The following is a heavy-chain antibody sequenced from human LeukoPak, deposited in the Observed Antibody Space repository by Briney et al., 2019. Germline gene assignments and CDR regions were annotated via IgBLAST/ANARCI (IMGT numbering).Heavy chain of an antibody. V-gene: IGHV3-74*03. Sequence: GGSLRLSCAASGFIFSGKWMHWVRQAPGKGLVWVSRIKGDGSSTTYADSVKGRFTISRDNAKNTLHLQMDSLRAEDTAVYYCARSDWLDSWGQGTLVIVSS. CDR2: IKGDGSST. CDR3: ARSDWLDS. CDR1: GFIFSGKW. J-gene: IGHJ5*01.